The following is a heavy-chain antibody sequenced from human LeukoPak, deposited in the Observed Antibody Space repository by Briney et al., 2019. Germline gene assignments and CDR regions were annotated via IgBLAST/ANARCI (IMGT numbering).Heavy chain of an antibody. CDR1: GFTFSNYA. CDR3: VIWVDYDVLTGYYVPDY. Sequence: PGASLRLSCVASGFTFSNYAMSWVRQAPGKGLEWVSAITGSGTNRYYADSLKGRFTTSRDNSKNTVFLQMNSLRHEDTAIYYCVIWVDYDVLTGYYVPDYWGQGTLVTVAS. CDR2: ITGSGTNR. D-gene: IGHD3-9*01. J-gene: IGHJ4*02. V-gene: IGHV3-23*01.